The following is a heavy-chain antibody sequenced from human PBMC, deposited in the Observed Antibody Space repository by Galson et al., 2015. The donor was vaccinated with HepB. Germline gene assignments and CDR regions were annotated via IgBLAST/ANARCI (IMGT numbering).Heavy chain of an antibody. J-gene: IGHJ2*01. CDR2: IYPGDSDT. CDR3: ARRIGYFDL. V-gene: IGHV5-51*01. CDR1: GYSFTTYW. Sequence: QSGAEVKKPGESLKISCKASGYSFTTYWIAWVRQTPGKGLEYLGIIYPGDSDTRYGPSFQGQVTISADKSISTAYLQWSSLKASDTAMYYCARRIGYFDLWGRGTLVTVSS.